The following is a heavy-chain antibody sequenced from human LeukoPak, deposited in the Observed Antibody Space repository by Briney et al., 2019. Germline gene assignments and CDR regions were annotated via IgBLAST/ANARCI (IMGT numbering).Heavy chain of an antibody. Sequence: SETLSLTCTVSGGSISSSSYYWSWIRQPPGKGLEWIGYIYYSGSTNYNPSLKSRVTISVDTSKSQFSLKLSSVTAADTAVYCCARHSDTAIEYYFDYWGQGTLVTVSS. CDR3: ARHSDTAIEYYFDY. J-gene: IGHJ4*02. D-gene: IGHD5-18*01. V-gene: IGHV4-61*05. CDR2: IYYSGST. CDR1: GGSISSSSYY.